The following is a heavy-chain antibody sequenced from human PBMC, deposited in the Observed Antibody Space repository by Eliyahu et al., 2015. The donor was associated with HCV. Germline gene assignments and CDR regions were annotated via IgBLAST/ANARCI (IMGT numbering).Heavy chain of an antibody. J-gene: IGHJ6*02. D-gene: IGHD3-10*01. Sequence: QVQLVESGGGVVQPGRSLRLSCAASGFIFSNXFLYWVRQAPGKGLEWVAVISYDGNNKYYATSLEGRFTISRDNSKKTLYLQITGLRVDDTAVYYCARGAGGTGWFGELFSGMDVWGQGTTVTVSS. CDR2: ISYDGNNK. CDR3: ARGAGGTGWFGELFSGMDV. CDR1: GFIFSNXF. V-gene: IGHV3-30*01.